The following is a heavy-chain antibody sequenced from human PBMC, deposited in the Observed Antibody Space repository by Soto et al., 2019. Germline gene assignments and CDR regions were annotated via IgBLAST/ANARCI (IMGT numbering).Heavy chain of an antibody. J-gene: IGHJ4*02. CDR3: ASAGGLGAVAADY. V-gene: IGHV4-30-2*01. CDR2: IYHSGST. D-gene: IGHD6-19*01. Sequence: QLQLQESGSGLVKPSQTLSLTCAVSGGSISSGGYSWSWIRQPPGKGLEWIGYIYHSGSTYYNPSLKSRATTSVDRSKNQFSLKLSSVTAAATAVYYCASAGGLGAVAADYWGQGTRVTVSS. CDR1: GGSISSGGYS.